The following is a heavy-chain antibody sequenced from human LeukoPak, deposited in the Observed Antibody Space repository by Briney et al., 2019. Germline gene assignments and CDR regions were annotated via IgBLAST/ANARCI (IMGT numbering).Heavy chain of an antibody. J-gene: IGHJ4*02. D-gene: IGHD5-12*01. CDR2: IYYSGST. CDR3: ARNGPLGYGDY. CDR1: GGSISSSSYY. Sequence: SETLSLTCTVSGGSISSSSYYWGWIRPPPGKGLEWIGCIYYSGSTYYNPSLKSRVTISVDTSKNPFSLKLSSVTAADTAVYYCARNGPLGYGDYWGQGALVTVSS. V-gene: IGHV4-39*01.